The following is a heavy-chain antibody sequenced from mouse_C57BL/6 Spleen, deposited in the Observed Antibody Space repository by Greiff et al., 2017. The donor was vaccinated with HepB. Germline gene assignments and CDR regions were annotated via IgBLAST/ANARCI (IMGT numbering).Heavy chain of an antibody. CDR3: ARSERKFITTVPYYCDY. CDR2: IDPSDSYT. V-gene: IGHV1-50*01. CDR1: GYTFTSYW. Sequence: QVQLQQPGAELVKPGASVKLSCKASGYTFTSYWMQWVKQRPGQGLEWIGEIDPSDSYTNYNQKFKGKATLTVDTSSSTAYMQLSSLTSEDSAVYYCARSERKFITTVPYYCDYWGQGTTLTVSS. J-gene: IGHJ2*01. D-gene: IGHD1-1*01.